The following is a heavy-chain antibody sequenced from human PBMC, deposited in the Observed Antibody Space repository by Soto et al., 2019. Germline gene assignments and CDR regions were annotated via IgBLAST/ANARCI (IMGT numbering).Heavy chain of an antibody. Sequence: EVQLLESGGGLVQPGGSLRLSCAASGFTFSSYAMSWVRQAPGKGLEWVSAISGSGGSTYYADSVKGRFTISRDNSKNTLYLQMNSLSAEDTAVYYCAKPVTTVTVYYHYGMDVWGQGTTVTVSS. V-gene: IGHV3-23*01. CDR3: AKPVTTVTVYYHYGMDV. CDR1: GFTFSSYA. D-gene: IGHD4-17*01. J-gene: IGHJ6*02. CDR2: ISGSGGST.